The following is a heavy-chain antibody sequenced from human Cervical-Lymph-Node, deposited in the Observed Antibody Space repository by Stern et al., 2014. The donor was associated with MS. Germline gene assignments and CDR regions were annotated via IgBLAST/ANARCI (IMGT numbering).Heavy chain of an antibody. Sequence: EVQLVESGGVVVQPGGSLRLSCAASGFTFDDYTMPWVRQAPGKGLEWVSLISWDGGSTYYADSVKGRFTISRDNSKNSLYLQMNSLRTEDTALYYCAKDTRYSYGYEWGQGTLVTVSS. CDR2: ISWDGGST. D-gene: IGHD5-18*01. J-gene: IGHJ4*02. CDR3: AKDTRYSYGYE. CDR1: GFTFDDYT. V-gene: IGHV3-43*01.